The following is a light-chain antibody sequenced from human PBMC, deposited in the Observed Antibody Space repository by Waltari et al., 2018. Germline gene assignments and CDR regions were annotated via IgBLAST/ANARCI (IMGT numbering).Light chain of an antibody. CDR1: QSVSSN. V-gene: IGKV3-11*01. J-gene: IGKJ5*01. CDR3: QQRANWPIT. CDR2: DAS. Sequence: EIVLTQSPATLSLSPGERATLPCRASQSVSSNLDWYQQKPGQAPRPLIYDASNRATAIPVRFSGSGSGTDFILTISSLEPEDFAVYYCQQRANWPITFGQGTRLEIK.